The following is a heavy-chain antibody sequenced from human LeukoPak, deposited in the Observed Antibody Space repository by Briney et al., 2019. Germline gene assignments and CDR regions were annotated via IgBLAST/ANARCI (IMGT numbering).Heavy chain of an antibody. J-gene: IGHJ5*02. CDR3: ARDYYDSSGYSRFDP. D-gene: IGHD3-22*01. CDR2: INPNSGGT. V-gene: IGHV1-2*02. CDR1: GYTFTGYY. Sequence: ASVKVSCQDSGYTFTGYYMHWVRLAPGQGLEWMGWINPNSGGTDYAQKFQGRVTMTRDTSISTAYMEVSRLRSDDTAVYYCARDYYDSSGYSRFDPWGQGTLVTVSS.